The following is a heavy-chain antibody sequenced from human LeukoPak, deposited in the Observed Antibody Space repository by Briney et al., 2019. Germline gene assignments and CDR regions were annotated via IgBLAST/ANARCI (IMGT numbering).Heavy chain of an antibody. D-gene: IGHD6-13*01. CDR1: GYTFTSYG. CDR3: ARIGISARGTNFHH. Sequence: ASVKVSCKASGYTFTSYGISWVRQAPGQGLEWMGWISAYNGNTNYAQNFQGRVTMTRDTSISTAYMELSRLRSDDTALYYCARIGISARGTNFHHWGQGTLVTVSS. V-gene: IGHV1-18*01. CDR2: ISAYNGNT. J-gene: IGHJ1*01.